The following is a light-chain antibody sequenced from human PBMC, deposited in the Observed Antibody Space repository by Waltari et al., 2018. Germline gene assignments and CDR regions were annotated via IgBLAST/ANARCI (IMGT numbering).Light chain of an antibody. CDR3: QQSYNTPLS. V-gene: IGKV1-39*01. CDR2: TTS. Sequence: DIQMTQSPSSLSASVVDRVPITCRASHSVSKYLNWYQQQPGKAPKLLIYTTSNLQSGVPSRFSGSGSGTDFTLTISSLQLEDLATYYCQQSYNTPLSFGGGTKVEIK. CDR1: HSVSKY. J-gene: IGKJ4*01.